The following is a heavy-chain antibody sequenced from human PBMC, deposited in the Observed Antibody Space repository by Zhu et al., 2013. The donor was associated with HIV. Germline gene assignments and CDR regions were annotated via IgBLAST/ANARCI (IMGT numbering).Heavy chain of an antibody. V-gene: IGHV1-69*06. CDR2: IIPIFGTA. CDR1: GGTFSSYA. J-gene: IGHJ2*01. D-gene: IGHD5-12*01. Sequence: QVQLVQSGAEVKKPGSSVKVSCKASGGTFSSYAISWVRQAPGQGLEWMGGIIPIFGTANYAQKFQGRVTITADKSTSTAYMELSSLRSEDTAVYYCARQHVEMATISHWYFDLWGRGTLVTVSS. CDR3: ARQHVEMATISHWYFDL.